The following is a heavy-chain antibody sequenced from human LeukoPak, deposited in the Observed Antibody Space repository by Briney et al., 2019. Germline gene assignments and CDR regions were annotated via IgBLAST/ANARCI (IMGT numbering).Heavy chain of an antibody. J-gene: IGHJ5*02. CDR3: ARLRGRLAAAGLFDP. Sequence: ASVKVSCTASGYTFTSYAMHWVRQAPGQRLEWMGWINAGNGNTKYSQKFQGRVTITRDTSASTAYMELSSLRSEGTAVFYCARLRGRLAAAGLFDPWGQGTLVTVSS. D-gene: IGHD6-13*01. CDR2: INAGNGNT. CDR1: GYTFTSYA. V-gene: IGHV1-3*01.